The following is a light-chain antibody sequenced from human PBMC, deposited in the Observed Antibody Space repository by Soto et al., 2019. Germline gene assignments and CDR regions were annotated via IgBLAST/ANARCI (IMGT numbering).Light chain of an antibody. V-gene: IGKV3-20*01. CDR1: QSVSTNY. CDR3: QHYGSSRIT. J-gene: IGKJ4*01. CDR2: GAS. Sequence: EIVLTQSPGTLSLSPGERATLSCRASQSVSTNYLAWYQQKPGQAPRLLIYGASSRATGIPDRFSGSGSGPAFTLTIRRLEHEDFAVYYCQHYGSSRITFGGGTKVDI.